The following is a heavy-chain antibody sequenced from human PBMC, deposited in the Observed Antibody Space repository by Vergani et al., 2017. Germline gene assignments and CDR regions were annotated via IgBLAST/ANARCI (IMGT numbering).Heavy chain of an antibody. CDR1: GYTFTSYD. CDR3: ARGQWLPTLSFDY. V-gene: IGHV1-2*02. D-gene: IGHD6-19*01. CDR2: MSPNSGGT. J-gene: IGHJ4*02. Sequence: QMQLVQSGAEVKKPGASVRVSCKPSGYTFTSYDINWVRQATGQGFEWMGWMSPNSGGTNYAQKFQGRVTMTRDTSISTAYMELSRLRSDDTAVYYCARGQWLPTLSFDYWGQGTLVTVSS.